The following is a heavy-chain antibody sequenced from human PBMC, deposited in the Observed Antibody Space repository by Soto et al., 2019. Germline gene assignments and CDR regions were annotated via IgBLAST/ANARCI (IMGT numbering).Heavy chain of an antibody. CDR2: ISAYNGNT. D-gene: IGHD3-3*01. J-gene: IGHJ4*02. CDR3: ARDWQITIFGVVIITPPGY. V-gene: IGHV1-18*01. Sequence: GASVKVSCKASGYTFTSYGISWVRQAPGQGLEWMGWISAYNGNTNYAQRLQGRVTMTTDTSTSTAYMELRSLRSDDTAVYYCARDWQITIFGVVIITPPGYWGQGTLVTVSS. CDR1: GYTFTSYG.